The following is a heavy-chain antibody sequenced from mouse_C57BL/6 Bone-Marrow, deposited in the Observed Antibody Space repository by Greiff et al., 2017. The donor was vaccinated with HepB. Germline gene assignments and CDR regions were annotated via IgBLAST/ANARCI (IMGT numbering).Heavy chain of an antibody. CDR2: ISSGSSTI. V-gene: IGHV5-17*01. CDR3: AKPLYSDV. Sequence: EVHLVESGGGLVKPGGSLKLSCAASGFTFSDYGMYWVRQAPEKGLEWVAYISSGSSTIYYADTVKGRFTISRDNAKNTLFLQMTSLWSEETAMHYCAKPLYSDVWCTRAPVTDSS. J-gene: IGHJ1*03. CDR1: GFTFSDYG.